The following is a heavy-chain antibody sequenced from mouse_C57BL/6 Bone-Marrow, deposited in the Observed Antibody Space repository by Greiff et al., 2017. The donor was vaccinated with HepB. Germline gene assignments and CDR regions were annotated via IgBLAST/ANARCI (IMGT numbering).Heavy chain of an antibody. J-gene: IGHJ2*01. CDR2: IYPGDGDT. V-gene: IGHV1-82*01. CDR1: GYAFSSSW. CDR3: AQDTAYYGNPYFDY. D-gene: IGHD2-10*01. Sequence: VQLQESGPELVKPGASVKISCKASGYAFSSSWMNWVKQRPGKGLEWIGRIYPGDGDTNYNGKFKGKATLTADKSSSTAYMQLSSLTSEDSAVYFCAQDTAYYGNPYFDYWGQGTTLTVSS.